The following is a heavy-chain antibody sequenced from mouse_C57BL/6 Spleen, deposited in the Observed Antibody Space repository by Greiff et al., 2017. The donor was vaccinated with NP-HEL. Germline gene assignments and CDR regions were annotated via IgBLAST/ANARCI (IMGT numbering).Heavy chain of an antibody. V-gene: IGHV7-3*01. Sequence: DVKLVESGGGLVQPGGSLSLSCAASGFTFTDYYMSWVRQPPGKALEWLGFIRNKANGYTTEYSASVKGRFTISRDNSQSILYLQMNALRAEDSATYYCARSPPFAYWGQGTLVTVSA. J-gene: IGHJ3*01. CDR2: IRNKANGYTT. CDR3: ARSPPFAY. CDR1: GFTFTDYY.